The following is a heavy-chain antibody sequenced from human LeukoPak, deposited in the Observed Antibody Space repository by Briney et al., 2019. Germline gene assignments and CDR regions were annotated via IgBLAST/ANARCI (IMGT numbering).Heavy chain of an antibody. CDR2: IIPIFGTA. Sequence: GASVTVSCKASGGTFSSYAISWVRQAPGQGLEWMGGIIPIFGTANYAQKFQGRVTNTTDESTSTAYMELSSLRSEDTAVYYCARELYCGGDCYSGDDAFDIWGQGTMVTVSS. CDR3: ARELYCGGDCYSGDDAFDI. D-gene: IGHD2-21*02. V-gene: IGHV1-69*05. CDR1: GGTFSSYA. J-gene: IGHJ3*02.